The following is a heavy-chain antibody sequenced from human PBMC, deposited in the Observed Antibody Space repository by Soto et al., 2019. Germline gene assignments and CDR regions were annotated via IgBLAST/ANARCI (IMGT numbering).Heavy chain of an antibody. V-gene: IGHV3-30*18. CDR3: AKGVVVVAAFPYYGMDV. Sequence: QVQLVESGGGVVQPGRSLRLSCAASGFTFSSYGMHWVRQAPGKGLEWVAVISYDGSNKYYADSVKGRFTISRDNSKHTRYLQMNSLRAEDTAVYYCAKGVVVVAAFPYYGMDVWGQGTTVTVSS. D-gene: IGHD2-15*01. CDR1: GFTFSSYG. CDR2: ISYDGSNK. J-gene: IGHJ6*02.